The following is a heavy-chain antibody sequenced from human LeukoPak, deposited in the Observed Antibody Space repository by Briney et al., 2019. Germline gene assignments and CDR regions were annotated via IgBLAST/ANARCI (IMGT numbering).Heavy chain of an antibody. CDR1: GYTFTSYY. CDR2: INPSGGST. D-gene: IGHD4-17*01. J-gene: IGHJ3*02. V-gene: IGHV1-46*01. CDR3: ARVQAVTTTAFDI. Sequence: GASVKVSCKASGYTFTSYYMHWVRQAPGQGLEWMGIINPSGGSTSYAQKFQGRVTMTRDMSTSTVYMELSSLRSEDTAVYYCARVQAVTTTAFDIWGQGTMVTVSS.